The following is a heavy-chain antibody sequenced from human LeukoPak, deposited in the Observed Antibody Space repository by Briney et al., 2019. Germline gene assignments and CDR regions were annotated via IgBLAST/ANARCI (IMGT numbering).Heavy chain of an antibody. CDR1: GGTFSSYA. D-gene: IGHD4-23*01. CDR2: IIPILGIA. Sequence: ASVKVSCKASGGTFSSYAISWVRQAPGQGPEWMGRIIPILGIANYAQKFQGRVTITADESTSTAYMELSSLRSEDTAVYYCARSKPPTVVTLFSFYFDYWGQGTLVTVSS. V-gene: IGHV1-69*04. CDR3: ARSKPPTVVTLFSFYFDY. J-gene: IGHJ4*02.